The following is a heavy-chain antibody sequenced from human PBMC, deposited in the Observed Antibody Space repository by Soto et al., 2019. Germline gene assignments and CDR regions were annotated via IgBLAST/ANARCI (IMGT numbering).Heavy chain of an antibody. D-gene: IGHD6-6*01. CDR2: INHSGST. CDR1: GGCFSGYY. V-gene: IGHV4-34*01. Sequence: SETLSLTCAVYGGCFSGYYWSWIRQPPRKGLEWIGEINHSGSTNYNPSLKSRVTISVDTSKNQFSLKLSSVTAADTAVYYCARKGGYSSSRGYYYYGMDVWGQGTTVTVSS. CDR3: ARKGGYSSSRGYYYYGMDV. J-gene: IGHJ6*02.